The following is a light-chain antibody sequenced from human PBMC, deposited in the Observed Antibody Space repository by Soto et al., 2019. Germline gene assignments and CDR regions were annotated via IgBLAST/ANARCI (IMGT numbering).Light chain of an antibody. CDR2: TAS. V-gene: IGKV1-5*03. J-gene: IGKJ1*01. CDR3: QQYNSYSRGT. Sequence: DIQMTQSPSTLSASVGDRVTITCRASQNIKNWLAWYQQKPGKVPKLLIYTASTLESGVPSRFSGSGSGTEFTLTISSQQPDDFATYYCQQYNSYSRGTFGQGTKVEIK. CDR1: QNIKNW.